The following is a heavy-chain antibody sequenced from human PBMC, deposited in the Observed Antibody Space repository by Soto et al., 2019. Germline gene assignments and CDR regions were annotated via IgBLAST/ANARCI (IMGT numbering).Heavy chain of an antibody. CDR2: TSYDGSGK. Sequence: QVQLVESGGGVVQPGTSLRVSCVGSGFTFRSYVIHWVRQAPGKGLEWVALTSYDGSGKYYGDFVRGRFTISRDNSRNTVDLQMGSLRLEDTALYYCARWGTTGGLDVWGQGTLVSVSS. CDR3: ARWGTTGGLDV. D-gene: IGHD3-16*01. V-gene: IGHV3-30*19. J-gene: IGHJ1*01. CDR1: GFTFRSYV.